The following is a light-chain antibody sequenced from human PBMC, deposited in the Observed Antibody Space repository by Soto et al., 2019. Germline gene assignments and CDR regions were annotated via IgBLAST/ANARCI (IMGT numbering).Light chain of an antibody. CDR2: GAS. Sequence: EIVLTQSPATLSLSPGERATLSCRASQSVRSSHLAWYQQMPGQAPRLLIFGASHRAPDIPDRFSGSGSGTDFTLTISRLEPEDFAVYYCQQYGSSIQTFGQGTKV. V-gene: IGKV3-20*01. CDR3: QQYGSSIQT. CDR1: QSVRSSH. J-gene: IGKJ1*01.